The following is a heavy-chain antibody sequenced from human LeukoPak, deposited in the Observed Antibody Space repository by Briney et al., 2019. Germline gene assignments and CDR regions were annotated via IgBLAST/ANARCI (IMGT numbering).Heavy chain of an antibody. CDR3: AGSTETYAIFHD. CDR2: IHESGYT. CDR1: NDSISSGAYY. D-gene: IGHD1-26*01. Sequence: SETLSLTCTVSNDSISSGAYYWSWIRQPPGKGLEWIGYIHESGYTDYNPSLKSRVVISLDRSKTQFSLKLSSVTAADTAVYYCAGSTETYAIFHDWGQGTLVTVSS. J-gene: IGHJ4*02. V-gene: IGHV4-30-2*01.